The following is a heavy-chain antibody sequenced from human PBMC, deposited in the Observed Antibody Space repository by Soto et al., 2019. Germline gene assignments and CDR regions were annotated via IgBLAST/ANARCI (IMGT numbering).Heavy chain of an antibody. CDR2: IIPIFGTA. CDR3: ARATGRTMVRELSPFDY. J-gene: IGHJ4*02. D-gene: IGHD3-10*01. Sequence: QVQLVQSGAEVKKPGSSVKVSCKASGGTFSSYAISWVRQAPGQGLELMGGIIPIFGTANYAQKFQGRVTITADESTSTAYMELSSLRSEDTAVYYCARATGRTMVRELSPFDYWGQGTLVTVSS. V-gene: IGHV1-69*01. CDR1: GGTFSSYA.